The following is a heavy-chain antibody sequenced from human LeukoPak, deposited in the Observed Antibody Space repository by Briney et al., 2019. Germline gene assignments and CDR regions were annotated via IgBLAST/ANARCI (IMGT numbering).Heavy chain of an antibody. V-gene: IGHV4-38-2*02. CDR3: ARRFSYDFWSGYYM. D-gene: IGHD3-3*01. CDR2: IYHSGST. J-gene: IGHJ4*02. CDR1: GYSISSGYY. Sequence: PSETLSLTCTVSGYSISSGYYWGWIRQPPGKGLEWIGSIYHSGSTYYNPSLKSRVTISVDTSKNQFSLKLSSVTAADTAVYYCARRFSYDFWSGYYMWGQGTLVTVSS.